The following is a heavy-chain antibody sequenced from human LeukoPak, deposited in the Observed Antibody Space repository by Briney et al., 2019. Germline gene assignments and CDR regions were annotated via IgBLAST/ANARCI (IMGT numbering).Heavy chain of an antibody. CDR2: ISTSGSTI. J-gene: IGHJ4*02. D-gene: IGHD3-22*01. V-gene: IGHV3-11*04. Sequence: PGGSLRLSCAASGFTFSDYYMSWIRQAPGKGLEWVSYISTSGSTIYYADSLKGRFTISRDNAKNSLYLQMNSLRAEDTAVYYCAKDFLRSMYYYDSSGYLDWGQGTLVTVSS. CDR3: AKDFLRSMYYYDSSGYLD. CDR1: GFTFSDYY.